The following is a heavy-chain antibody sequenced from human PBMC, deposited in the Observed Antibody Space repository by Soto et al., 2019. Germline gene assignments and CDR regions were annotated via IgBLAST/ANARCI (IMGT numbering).Heavy chain of an antibody. V-gene: IGHV3-48*03. CDR1: GFSSIKYE. CDR2: ISTSGNII. D-gene: IGHD6-13*01. CDR3: AQGAAARGPYYCXY. J-gene: IGHJ4*02. Sequence: PLGSLRLSCAASGFSSIKYEMNWVRQAPGKGLEWVGDISTSGNIIYYADSVKGRFTISRDSANNSLYLQMNSLRAEDTAVYYCAQGAAARGPYYCXYWGQGTRGTVS.